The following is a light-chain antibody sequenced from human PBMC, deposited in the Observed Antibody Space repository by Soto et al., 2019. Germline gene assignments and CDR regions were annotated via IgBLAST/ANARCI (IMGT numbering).Light chain of an antibody. CDR1: QSVINNF. Sequence: IVLTQSPGTLSLSPGERATLSCGASQSVINNFLAWYQQKPGQAPRLLIYGASSRATGVPDRFSGSGSGTDFTLTISRLEPGDCAVYYCQQYGTPLFTFGPGTKVDIK. J-gene: IGKJ3*01. V-gene: IGKV3-20*01. CDR2: GAS. CDR3: QQYGTPLFT.